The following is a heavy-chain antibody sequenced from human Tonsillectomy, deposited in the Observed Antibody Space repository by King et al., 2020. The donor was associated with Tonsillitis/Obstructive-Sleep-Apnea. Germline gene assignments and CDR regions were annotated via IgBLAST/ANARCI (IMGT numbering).Heavy chain of an antibody. J-gene: IGHJ3*02. CDR3: AKSPRYSTNDAFEI. CDR1: GFTFSTYA. D-gene: IGHD6-13*01. CDR2: ISGGGGST. V-gene: IGHV3-23*04. Sequence: VQLVESGGGLEQPGGSLRLSCAASGFTFSTYAMSWVRQAPGKGLEWVSAISGGGGSTFYADSVKGRFTISRDNSKNTLDFQMNSLRAEDTAVYYCAKSPRYSTNDAFEIWGQGTMVTVSS.